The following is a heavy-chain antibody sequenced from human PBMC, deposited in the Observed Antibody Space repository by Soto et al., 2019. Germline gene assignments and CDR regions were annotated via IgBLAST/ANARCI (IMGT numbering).Heavy chain of an antibody. CDR3: VRDQDTYGLAVINF. CDR2: IKTDGTTT. J-gene: IGHJ4*02. D-gene: IGHD2-21*01. V-gene: IGHV3-74*03. CDR1: GFTLSTYW. Sequence: GGSLRLSCEASGFTLSTYWMHWVRQVPGKGLVWVSRIKTDGTTTTYADSVKGRFSISRDNAKNMLYLQMNNLRVEDTAVYYCVRDQDTYGLAVINFWGQGTVVTGSS.